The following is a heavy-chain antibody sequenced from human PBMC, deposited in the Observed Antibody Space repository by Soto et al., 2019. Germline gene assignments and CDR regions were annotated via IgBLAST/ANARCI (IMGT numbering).Heavy chain of an antibody. Sequence: QVQLVQSGAEVKKPGSSVKVSCKASGGTFSSYAISWVRQAPGQGLEWMGGIIPIFGTANYAQKLQGRVTITADESTSTAYMELSSLRSEDTAVYYCARSDSSGPTYNWFDPWGQGTLVTVSS. CDR2: IIPIFGTA. CDR3: ARSDSSGPTYNWFDP. D-gene: IGHD6-19*01. V-gene: IGHV1-69*01. CDR1: GGTFSSYA. J-gene: IGHJ5*02.